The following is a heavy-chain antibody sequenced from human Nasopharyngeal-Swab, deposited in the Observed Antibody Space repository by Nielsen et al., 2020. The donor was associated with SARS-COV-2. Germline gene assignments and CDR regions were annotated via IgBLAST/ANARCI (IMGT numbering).Heavy chain of an antibody. CDR1: GFTFSSSE. Sequence: GESLKISCAASGFTFSSSEMTWVRQAPGKGLEWVSYISSSGNTMYYADSVKGRFTISRDNAKNSLYLQMNSLRAEDTAVYYCARGPGGSYFDYWCQGTLVTVSS. CDR3: ARGPGGSYFDY. D-gene: IGHD1-26*01. J-gene: IGHJ4*02. CDR2: ISSSGNTM. V-gene: IGHV3-48*03.